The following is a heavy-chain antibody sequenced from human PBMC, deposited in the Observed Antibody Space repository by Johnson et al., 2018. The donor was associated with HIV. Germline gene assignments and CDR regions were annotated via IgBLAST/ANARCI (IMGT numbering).Heavy chain of an antibody. CDR1: GFTFSSYA. V-gene: IGHV3-30*14. CDR2: ISYDGSNK. CDR3: ARDGPWLQSQRDAFDI. D-gene: IGHD5-24*01. J-gene: IGHJ3*02. Sequence: QVQLVESGGGVVQHGRSLRLSCAASGFTFSSYAMHWVRQAPGKGLEWVAVISYDGSNKYYADSVKGRFTISRDNSKNTLYLQMNSLRAGDTAVYYCARDGPWLQSQRDAFDIWGQGTMVTVSS.